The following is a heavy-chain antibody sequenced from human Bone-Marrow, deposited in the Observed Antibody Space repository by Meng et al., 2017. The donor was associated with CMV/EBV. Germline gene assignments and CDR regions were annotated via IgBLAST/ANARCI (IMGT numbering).Heavy chain of an antibody. Sequence: GGSLRLSCAASGFTVSSNYMTWVRQAPGKGLEWVSVIYSAGSTVYADSVKGRFTISRDNSKNTLYLQMNNLRAEDTAVYYCARDPGAWGDDAFDIWGQGKMVTVAS. J-gene: IGHJ3*02. V-gene: IGHV3-53*01. CDR2: IYSAGST. CDR3: ARDPGAWGDDAFDI. D-gene: IGHD3-10*01. CDR1: GFTVSSNY.